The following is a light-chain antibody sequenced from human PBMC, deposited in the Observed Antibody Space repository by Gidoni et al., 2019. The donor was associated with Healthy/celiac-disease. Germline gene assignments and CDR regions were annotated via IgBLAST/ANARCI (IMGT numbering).Light chain of an antibody. Sequence: DIQMTSSPSSLPASVGDRVTITCRASQSISSYLNWYQQKPGKAPKLLIYAASRLQSGVPSRFSGSGSGTDFTLTISSLQPEDVATYYCQQSYSTFHFGQGTKLEIK. CDR3: QQSYSTFH. CDR2: AAS. V-gene: IGKV1-39*01. CDR1: QSISSY. J-gene: IGKJ2*01.